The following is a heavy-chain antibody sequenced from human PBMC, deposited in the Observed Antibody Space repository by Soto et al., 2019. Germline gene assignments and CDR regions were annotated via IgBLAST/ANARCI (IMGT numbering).Heavy chain of an antibody. J-gene: IGHJ5*01. V-gene: IGHV4-61*01. Sequence: QVQLRESGPGLVQPSETLSLTCTVSGGSVSSGSYYWSWIRQPPGKGLEWIGYIYYSGSTSYNPSLKSRVTMSVDTSKNQFSLKLNSVTAADTAVYYCARTGFCSGDACYPNWLDSWGQGTLVTVSS. CDR3: ARTGFCSGDACYPNWLDS. D-gene: IGHD2-15*01. CDR1: GGSVSSGSYY. CDR2: IYYSGST.